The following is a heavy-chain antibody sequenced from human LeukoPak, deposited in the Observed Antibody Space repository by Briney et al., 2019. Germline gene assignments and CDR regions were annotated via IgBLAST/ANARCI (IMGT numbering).Heavy chain of an antibody. CDR2: IGTSSGTI. D-gene: IGHD3-22*01. V-gene: IGHV3-48*01. CDR3: ARLPTFYYDSSGYHYDY. Sequence: GRSLRLSCEASGFTLSSYNMNWVRQAPGKGLEWVSHIGTSSGTIYYADSVKGRFTISRDKSKNTLHLQMNSLRAEDTALYYCARLPTFYYDSSGYHYDYWGQGTLVTVSS. CDR1: GFTLSSYN. J-gene: IGHJ4*02.